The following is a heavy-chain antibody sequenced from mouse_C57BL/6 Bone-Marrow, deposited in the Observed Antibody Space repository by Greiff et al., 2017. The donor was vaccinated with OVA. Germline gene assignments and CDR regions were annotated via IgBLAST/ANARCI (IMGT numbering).Heavy chain of an antibody. Sequence: QVQLKQPGAELVRPGSSVKLSCKASGYTFTSYWMHWVKQRPIQGLEWIGNIDPSDSETHYNQKFKDKATLTVDKSSSTAYMQLSSLTSEDSAVYYCARYYGSSPWYFDVWGTGTTVTVSS. D-gene: IGHD1-1*01. CDR3: ARYYGSSPWYFDV. J-gene: IGHJ1*03. CDR2: IDPSDSET. CDR1: GYTFTSYW. V-gene: IGHV1-52*01.